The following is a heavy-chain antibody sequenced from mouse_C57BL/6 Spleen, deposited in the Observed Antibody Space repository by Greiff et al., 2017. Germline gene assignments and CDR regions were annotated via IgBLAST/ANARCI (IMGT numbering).Heavy chain of an antibody. CDR3: ARGGYGSSTYFDY. J-gene: IGHJ2*01. D-gene: IGHD1-1*01. CDR2: ISSGSSTI. CDR1: GFTFSDYG. V-gene: IGHV5-17*01. Sequence: EVHLVESGGGLVKPGGSLKLSCAASGFTFSDYGMHWVRQAPEKGLEWVAYISSGSSTIYYADTVKGRFTISRDNAKNTLFLQMTSLRSEDTAMYYCARGGYGSSTYFDYWGQGTTLTVSS.